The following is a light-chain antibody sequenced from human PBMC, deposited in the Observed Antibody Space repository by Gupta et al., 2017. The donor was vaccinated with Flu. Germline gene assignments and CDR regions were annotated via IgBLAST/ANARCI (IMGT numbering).Light chain of an antibody. V-gene: IGLV2-14*01. CDR1: SSDVGGYNY. CDR3: SSYTSSSTLVV. CDR2: EVS. J-gene: IGLJ2*01. Sequence: QSALTQPASVSASPGQSITLSCTGTSSDVGGYNYVSWYQQHPGKAPKLMIYEVSNRPSGVSNRFSGSKSGNTASLTISGLQAEDEADYYCSSYTSSSTLVVFGGGTKLTVL.